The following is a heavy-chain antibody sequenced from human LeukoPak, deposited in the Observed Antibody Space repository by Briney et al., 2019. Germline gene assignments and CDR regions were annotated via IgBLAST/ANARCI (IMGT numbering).Heavy chain of an antibody. V-gene: IGHV3-23*01. CDR1: GFTFSNYA. Sequence: GGSLRLSCAASGFTFSNYAMNWVRQAPGKGLEWVSAISGSGGSTYYADSVKGRFTISRDNARNSLYLQMNSLRVEDTAVYYCVRGGSGSYSPFDYWGQGTLVTVSS. CDR3: VRGGSGSYSPFDY. J-gene: IGHJ4*02. D-gene: IGHD1-26*01. CDR2: ISGSGGST.